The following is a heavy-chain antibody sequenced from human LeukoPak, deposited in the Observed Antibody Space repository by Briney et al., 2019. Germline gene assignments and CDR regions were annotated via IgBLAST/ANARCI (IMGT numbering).Heavy chain of an antibody. CDR1: GFTFADYD. V-gene: IGHV3-20*04. D-gene: IGHD4-17*01. Sequence: PGGSLRLSCAASGFTFADYDMSWVRQAPGKGLEWVSGITWNGGSTGYADSVKGRFIISRDNAKNSLDLQMNTLGAEDTALYYCAREGYGDHVVDYWGQGTLVTVSS. CDR3: AREGYGDHVVDY. J-gene: IGHJ4*02. CDR2: ITWNGGST.